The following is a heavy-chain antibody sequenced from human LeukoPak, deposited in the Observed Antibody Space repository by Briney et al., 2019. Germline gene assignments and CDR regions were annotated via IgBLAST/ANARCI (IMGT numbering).Heavy chain of an antibody. J-gene: IGHJ4*02. CDR1: GYSFTSYG. D-gene: IGHD2-15*01. Sequence: ASVNVSCKASGYSFTSYGINWVRQAPGQGLEWMGWISTYNGNTNYAQRLQGRVTMTTDTSTSTAYMELRSLTADDTAVYYCARVPSGGPFDYWGQGTLVTVSS. CDR3: ARVPSGGPFDY. CDR2: ISTYNGNT. V-gene: IGHV1-18*01.